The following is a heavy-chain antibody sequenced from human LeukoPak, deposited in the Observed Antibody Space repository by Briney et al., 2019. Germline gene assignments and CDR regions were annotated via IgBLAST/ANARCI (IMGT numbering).Heavy chain of an antibody. V-gene: IGHV4-31*03. CDR1: GGSISSSGYY. CDR2: IFYSGST. J-gene: IGHJ6*02. Sequence: SQTLSLTCTVSGGSISSSGYYWSWIRQHPGKGLEWIGYIFYSGSTNYNPSLKSRLSISVDTDENQFSLRLRSVTAADTAVYYCARGVGYCSGGTCYSYYYGMDVWGQGTTVAVSS. CDR3: ARGVGYCSGGTCYSYYYGMDV. D-gene: IGHD2-15*01.